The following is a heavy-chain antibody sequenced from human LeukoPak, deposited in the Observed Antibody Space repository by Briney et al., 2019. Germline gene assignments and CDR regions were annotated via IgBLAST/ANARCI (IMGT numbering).Heavy chain of an antibody. Sequence: GGSLRLSCAASGFTVSSNYMSWVRQAPGKGLEWVSVIYSGGSTYYADSVKGRFTISRDNAKNTLYLQMNSLRAEDTAVYYCARDQYSSTWYRGAFDVWGQGTMVSVSS. CDR3: ARDQYSSTWYRGAFDV. CDR1: GFTVSSNY. CDR2: IYSGGST. D-gene: IGHD6-13*01. V-gene: IGHV3-66*01. J-gene: IGHJ3*01.